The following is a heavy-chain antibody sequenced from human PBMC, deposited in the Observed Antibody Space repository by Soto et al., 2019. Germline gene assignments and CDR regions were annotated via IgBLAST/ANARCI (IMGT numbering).Heavy chain of an antibody. J-gene: IGHJ4*02. CDR3: ARDQPGYSYGYGLGY. Sequence: PVWSLRLSCSASLFTFSSYSMNWVLQSPLKGLEWVSSISSSSSYIYYADSVKGRFTISRDNAKNSLYLQMNSLRAEDTAVYYCARDQPGYSYGYGLGYWGQGTLVTVSS. V-gene: IGHV3-21*01. CDR1: LFTFSSYS. D-gene: IGHD5-18*01. CDR2: ISSSSSYI.